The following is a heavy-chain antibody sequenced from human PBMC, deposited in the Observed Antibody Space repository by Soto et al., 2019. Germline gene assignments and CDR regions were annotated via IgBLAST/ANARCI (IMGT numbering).Heavy chain of an antibody. CDR2: TYYSGST. D-gene: IGHD1-1*01. J-gene: IGHJ4*02. CDR1: GGSVTSGSYY. CDR3: ARERTGDPTFFDY. V-gene: IGHV4-61*01. Sequence: TLSLTCTVSGGSVTSGSYYWSWIRQPPGRGLEWLGYTYYSGSTSYNPPLKSRVTISVDSSKNQFSLKLSSVTAADTAVYYCARERTGDPTFFDYWGQGTLVTVSS.